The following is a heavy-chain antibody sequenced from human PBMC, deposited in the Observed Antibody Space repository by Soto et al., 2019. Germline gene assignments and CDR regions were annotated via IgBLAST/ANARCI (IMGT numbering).Heavy chain of an antibody. CDR2: VYFSGSN. Sequence: SETLSLTCTVSGESINGYYWSWIRQPPGKGLEWIGYVYFSGSNNYNPSLKSRVTISVTXXXXXVXLXLXXXTAAXTAVYYCARSIATPGTNIDYWGQGTLVTVSS. D-gene: IGHD6-13*01. CDR3: ARSIATPGTNIDY. CDR1: GESINGYY. V-gene: IGHV4-59*01. J-gene: IGHJ4*02.